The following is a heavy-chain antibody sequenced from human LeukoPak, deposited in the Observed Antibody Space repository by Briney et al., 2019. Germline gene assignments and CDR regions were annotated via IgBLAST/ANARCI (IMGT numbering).Heavy chain of an antibody. CDR2: ISYDGSNT. CDR3: AREAEQWLVPGY. J-gene: IGHJ4*02. CDR1: GFIFSSYA. D-gene: IGHD6-19*01. Sequence: GGPLRLSCAASGFIFSSYAMHWVRQAPGKGLEWVAVISYDGSNTLYADSVKGRSTISRDNSRNTVYVQMNSLRVEDTAVYYCAREAEQWLVPGYWGQGTLVSVSS. V-gene: IGHV3-30*04.